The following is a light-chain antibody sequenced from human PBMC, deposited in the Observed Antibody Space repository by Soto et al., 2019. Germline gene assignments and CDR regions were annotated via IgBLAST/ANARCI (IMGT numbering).Light chain of an antibody. CDR1: STDVGSYNF. V-gene: IGLV2-14*03. CDR2: DVT. J-gene: IGLJ2*01. CDR3: SSYRGSSTPV. Sequence: QSALTQPASVSGSPGQSITISCTGTSTDVGSYNFVSWYQQHPGNAPKLVIFDVTNRPSEVSDRVSGSKSGNTASLTISGLQFEDEADYYCSSYRGSSTPVFGGGTKLTVL.